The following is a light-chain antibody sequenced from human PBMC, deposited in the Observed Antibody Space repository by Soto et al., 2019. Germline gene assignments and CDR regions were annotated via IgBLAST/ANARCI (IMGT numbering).Light chain of an antibody. CDR3: QQSYLTPRT. CDR1: LRISVS. V-gene: IGKV1-39*01. J-gene: IGKJ2*01. CDR2: AAS. Sequence: DIQMTQSPSSLSASVGDRVTITCRASLRISVSLNWYQHKVGRAPKLLIYAASSLQTGVPSRFSGSGSGTDFTLTISNLQPEDFATYSRQQSYLTPRTFGQATKLDIK.